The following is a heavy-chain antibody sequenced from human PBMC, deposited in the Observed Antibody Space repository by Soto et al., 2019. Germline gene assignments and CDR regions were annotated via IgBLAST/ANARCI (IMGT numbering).Heavy chain of an antibody. CDR1: GFSLSRKGMS. Sequence: SGPTLVNPKQTLILTCAFSGFSLSRKGMSVSWIRQPPGKALEFLALIDWEEEKFYSPSLRTRLTVSKDTSKSQVVLTLTNVDPVDTATYYCTRSTNGKYEYYFDYRGQGTLVSV. D-gene: IGHD6-6*01. J-gene: IGHJ4*02. CDR3: TRSTNGKYEYYFDY. CDR2: IDWEEEK. V-gene: IGHV2-70*01.